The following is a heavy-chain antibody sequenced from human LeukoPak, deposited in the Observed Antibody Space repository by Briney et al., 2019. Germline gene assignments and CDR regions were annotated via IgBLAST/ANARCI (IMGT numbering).Heavy chain of an antibody. CDR1: EFTFSSYG. D-gene: IGHD6-19*01. CDR3: AKDRQWLGQRPSNFDY. CDR2: ISNSGGST. J-gene: IGHJ4*02. V-gene: IGHV3-23*01. Sequence: GGSLRLSCVTSEFTFSSYGMSWVRQAPGKGLEWVSGISNSGGSTYYADSVKGRFTISRDDSKNTVYLQMNRLRADDTALYYCAKDRQWLGQRPSNFDYWGQGTLVTVSS.